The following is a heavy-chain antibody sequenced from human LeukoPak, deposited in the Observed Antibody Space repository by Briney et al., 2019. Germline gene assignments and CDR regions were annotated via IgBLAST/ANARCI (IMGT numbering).Heavy chain of an antibody. CDR1: GGSLSSYY. CDR3: ARDGLGYCSSTSCRSMPFDI. Sequence: PSETLSLTCTVSGGSLSSYYWSWIRQPAGKGLEWIGRIYTSGSTNYNPSLKSRVTMSVDTSKNQFSLKLSSVTAADTAVYYCARDGLGYCSSTSCRSMPFDIWGQGTMVTVSS. D-gene: IGHD2-2*01. J-gene: IGHJ3*02. CDR2: IYTSGST. V-gene: IGHV4-4*07.